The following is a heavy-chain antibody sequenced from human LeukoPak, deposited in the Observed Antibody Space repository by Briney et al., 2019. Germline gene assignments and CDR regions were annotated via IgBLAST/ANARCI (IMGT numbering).Heavy chain of an antibody. Sequence: GESLKISCKGSGYSFTSYWIGWVRQMPGKGLEWMGIIYPGDSDTRYSPSFQGQVTISADKSISTAYLQWSSLKASDTAMYYCAGRVSAGWLRSGAFDIWGQGTMVTVSS. CDR2: IYPGDSDT. CDR1: GYSFTSYW. CDR3: AGRVSAGWLRSGAFDI. V-gene: IGHV5-51*01. D-gene: IGHD5-12*01. J-gene: IGHJ3*02.